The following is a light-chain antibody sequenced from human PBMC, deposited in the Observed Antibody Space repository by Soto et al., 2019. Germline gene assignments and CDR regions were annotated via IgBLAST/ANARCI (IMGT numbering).Light chain of an antibody. CDR2: AAS. Sequence: DIQMTQSPSSLSASVGDRVTITCRASQSISSYLNWYHQKPGKAPKFLIYAASSLESGVPPRFSGSGSGTDFTLTISSLQPEEFATYYCQQSYSLPWTFGQGTTVEIK. V-gene: IGKV1-39*01. CDR1: QSISSY. J-gene: IGKJ1*01. CDR3: QQSYSLPWT.